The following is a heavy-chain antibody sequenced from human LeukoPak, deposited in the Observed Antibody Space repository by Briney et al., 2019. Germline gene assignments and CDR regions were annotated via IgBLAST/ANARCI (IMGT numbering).Heavy chain of an antibody. V-gene: IGHV1-46*01. CDR1: GYTFTSYY. J-gene: IGHJ4*02. Sequence: ASVKVSCKASGYTFTSYYMHWVRQAPGQGLEWMGIINPSGGSTGYAQKFQGRVTMTRDTSTSTVYMELSSLRSEDTAVYYCARGGAITMVRGVDLRYWGQGTLVTVSS. D-gene: IGHD3-10*01. CDR2: INPSGGST. CDR3: ARGGAITMVRGVDLRY.